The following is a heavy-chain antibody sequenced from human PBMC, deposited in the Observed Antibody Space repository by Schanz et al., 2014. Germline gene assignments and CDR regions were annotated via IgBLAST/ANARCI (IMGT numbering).Heavy chain of an antibody. J-gene: IGHJ4*02. CDR2: ISYGGLS. CDR1: GGSVSTYK. CDR3: AREWSSFDY. D-gene: IGHD3-10*01. V-gene: IGHV4-59*02. Sequence: QVQLQESGPGLMRPSETLSLTCTVSGGSVSTYKWGWIRQPPGKGLEYIGLISYGGLSDYNPSLKSRVTISLDTSKNQFSLNLNSVTAADTAVYYCAREWSSFDYWGQGALVSVSS.